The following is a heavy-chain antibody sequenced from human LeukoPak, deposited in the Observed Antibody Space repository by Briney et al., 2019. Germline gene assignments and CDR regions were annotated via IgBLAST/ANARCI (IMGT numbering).Heavy chain of an antibody. J-gene: IGHJ4*02. CDR2: ISGSGGDT. V-gene: IGHV3-23*01. CDR1: GFTFTTYA. CDR3: AKLSGTYGTTSRVLDS. D-gene: IGHD1-1*01. Sequence: GGSLRLSCAASGFTFTTYAIMWVRQAPGKGLEWVSVISGSGGDTCFADSVKGRFTISRDNSKNTLYLQMNNLRAEDTAVYYCAKLSGTYGTTSRVLDSWGQGTLVTVSS.